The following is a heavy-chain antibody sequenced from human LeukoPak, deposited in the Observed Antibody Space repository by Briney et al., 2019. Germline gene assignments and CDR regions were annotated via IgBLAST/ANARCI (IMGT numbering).Heavy chain of an antibody. Sequence: SVKVSCKASGGAFSSYAISWVRQAPGQGLEWMGGIIPIFGTANYAQKFQGRVTITADKSTSTAYMELSSLRSEDTAVYYCAGDLGTVAAGSWWFDPWGQGTLVTVSS. CDR3: AGDLGTVAAGSWWFDP. D-gene: IGHD6-13*01. J-gene: IGHJ5*02. V-gene: IGHV1-69*06. CDR1: GGAFSSYA. CDR2: IIPIFGTA.